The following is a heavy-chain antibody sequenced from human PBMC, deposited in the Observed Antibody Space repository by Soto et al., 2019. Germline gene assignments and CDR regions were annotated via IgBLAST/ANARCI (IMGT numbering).Heavy chain of an antibody. Sequence: SETLSLTCAVYGGSFSGYYWSWIRQPPGKGLEWIGEINHSGGTNYNPSLKSRVTISVDTSKNQFSLKLSSVTAADMAVYYCARLVWSYGTWFDPWGQGTLVTVSS. CDR1: GGSFSGYY. V-gene: IGHV4-34*01. J-gene: IGHJ5*02. D-gene: IGHD5-18*01. CDR3: ARLVWSYGTWFDP. CDR2: INHSGGT.